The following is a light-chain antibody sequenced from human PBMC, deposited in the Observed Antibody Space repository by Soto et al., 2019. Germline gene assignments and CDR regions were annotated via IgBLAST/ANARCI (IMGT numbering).Light chain of an antibody. Sequence: EIVLTQSPGTLSLSPGERATLSCRASQSISSNSLAWYQRKPGQAPRLLIYGASSRAAGIPDRFSGSGSGRDFTLTISGLEPEDFAVYYCQQYGSSPLISFGQGTRLEIK. CDR2: GAS. CDR3: QQYGSSPLIS. CDR1: QSISSNS. V-gene: IGKV3-20*01. J-gene: IGKJ5*01.